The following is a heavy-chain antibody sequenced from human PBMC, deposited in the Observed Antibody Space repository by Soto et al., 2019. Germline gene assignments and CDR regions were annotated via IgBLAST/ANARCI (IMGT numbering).Heavy chain of an antibody. V-gene: IGHV4-39*01. D-gene: IGHD3-10*01. CDR2: IYYSGST. Sequence: SETLSLTCTVSGGSISSSSYYWGWIRQPPGKGLEWIGSIYYSGSTYYNPSLKSRVTISVDTSKNQFSLKLSSVTAADTAVYYCARQWGWFGEFYYLMHWFDPWGQGTLVTVSS. CDR1: GGSISSSSYY. J-gene: IGHJ5*02. CDR3: ARQWGWFGEFYYLMHWFDP.